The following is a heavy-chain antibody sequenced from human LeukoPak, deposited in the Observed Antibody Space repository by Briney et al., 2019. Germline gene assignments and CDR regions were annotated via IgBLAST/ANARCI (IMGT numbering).Heavy chain of an antibody. CDR3: ARAATVLLWFGELLSLDY. J-gene: IGHJ4*02. D-gene: IGHD3-10*01. CDR1: GFTFSSYA. Sequence: GGSLRLSCAASGFTFSSYAMHWVRQATGKGLEYVSAISSNGGSTYYANSVKGRFTISRDNSKNTLYLQMRSLRAEDMAVYYCARAATVLLWFGELLSLDYWGQGTLVTVSS. V-gene: IGHV3-64*01. CDR2: ISSNGGST.